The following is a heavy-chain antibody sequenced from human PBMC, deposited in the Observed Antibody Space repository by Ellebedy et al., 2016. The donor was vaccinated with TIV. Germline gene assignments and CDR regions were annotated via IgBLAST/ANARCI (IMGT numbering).Heavy chain of an antibody. J-gene: IGHJ4*02. CDR2: IYYSGNT. CDR3: ARAFRASELYYFDF. D-gene: IGHD1-14*01. CDR1: GDSISSRGYY. V-gene: IGHV4-31*03. Sequence: MPSETLSLTCTVSGDSISSRGYYWNWIRQLPGKGLEWLGYIYYSGNTYYNPSLESRITISVDTSKNQISLRLNSVTAADTAVYYCARAFRASELYYFDFWGQGTLVTVS.